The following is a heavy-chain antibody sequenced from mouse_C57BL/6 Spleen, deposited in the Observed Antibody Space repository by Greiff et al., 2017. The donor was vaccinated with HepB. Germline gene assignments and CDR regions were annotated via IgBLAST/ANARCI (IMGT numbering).Heavy chain of an antibody. CDR1: GYSFTSYY. CDR3: ARPIYYDPSYAMDY. J-gene: IGHJ4*01. Sequence: QVHVKQSGPELVKPGASVKISCKASGYSFTSYYIHWVKQRPGQGLEWIGWIYPGSGNTKYNEKFKGKATLTADTSSSTAYMQLSSLTSEDSAVYYCARPIYYDPSYAMDYWGQGTSVTVSS. CDR2: IYPGSGNT. V-gene: IGHV1-66*01. D-gene: IGHD2-4*01.